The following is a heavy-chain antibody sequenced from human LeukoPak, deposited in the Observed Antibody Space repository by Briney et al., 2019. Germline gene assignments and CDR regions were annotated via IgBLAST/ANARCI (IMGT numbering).Heavy chain of an antibody. V-gene: IGHV3-74*01. J-gene: IGHJ4*02. Sequence: GGSLRLSCAASGFTFSSYWMHWVRQAPGKGLVWVSRINGDGTRTNYADSVKGRFAISRDNAKNSLYLQMNSLRAEDTAVYYCAASKSGTYYDVLDYWGQGTLVTVSS. CDR1: GFTFSSYW. CDR3: AASKSGTYYDVLDY. D-gene: IGHD1-26*01. CDR2: INGDGTRT.